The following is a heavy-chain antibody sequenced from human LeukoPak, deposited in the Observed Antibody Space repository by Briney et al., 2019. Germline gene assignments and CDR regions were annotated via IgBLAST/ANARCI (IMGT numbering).Heavy chain of an antibody. V-gene: IGHV1-69*05. J-gene: IGHJ4*02. CDR3: ASETKRAGFDY. D-gene: IGHD1-7*01. CDR2: IIPIFGTA. CDR1: GGTFSSYA. Sequence: SVKVSCKASGGTFSSYAISWVRQAPGQGLEWMGGIIPIFGTANYAQKFQGRVTITTDESTSTAYMELSSLRSEDAAVYYCASETKRAGFDYWGQGTLVTVSS.